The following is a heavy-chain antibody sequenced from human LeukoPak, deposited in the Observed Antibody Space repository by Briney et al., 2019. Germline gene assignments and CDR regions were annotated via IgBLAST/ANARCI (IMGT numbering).Heavy chain of an antibody. V-gene: IGHV3-11*01. CDR1: GFPFSDYY. Sequence: GGPLRLSCAASGFPFSDYYMSWIRQAPGKGLEWVSYISSSGSTIYYADSVKGRFTISRDNAKNSLYLQMNSRRAEDTAVYYCARRGEGGWNYFDYWGQGTLVTVSS. D-gene: IGHD3-16*01. CDR3: ARRGEGGWNYFDY. CDR2: ISSSGSTI. J-gene: IGHJ4*02.